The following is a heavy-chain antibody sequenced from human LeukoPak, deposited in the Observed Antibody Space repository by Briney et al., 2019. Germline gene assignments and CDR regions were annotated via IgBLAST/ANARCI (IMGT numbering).Heavy chain of an antibody. CDR1: GFTFSSYA. J-gene: IGHJ3*02. D-gene: IGHD2-2*01. CDR3: ARGDIVVVPAAIGETGTTDTFDI. V-gene: IGHV3-64*01. Sequence: GGSLRLSCAASGFTFSSYAMHWVRQAPGKGLEYVSAISSNGGSTYYANSVKGRFTISRDNSKNTLYLQMGSLRAEDMAVYYCARGDIVVVPAAIGETGTTDTFDIWGQGTMVTVSS. CDR2: ISSNGGST.